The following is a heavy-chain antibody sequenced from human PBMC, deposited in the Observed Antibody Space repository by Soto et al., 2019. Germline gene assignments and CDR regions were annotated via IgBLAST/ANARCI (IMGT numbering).Heavy chain of an antibody. CDR2: ITPFNGNT. Sequence: GASVKVSCKASGYTFTYRYLHWVRQAPGQALEWMGWITPFNGNTNYAQKFQDRVTITRDRSMSTAYMELSSLRSEDTAMYYCASPYYDILTALPHDAFDIWGQGTMVTVSS. CDR1: GYTFTYRY. J-gene: IGHJ3*02. D-gene: IGHD3-9*01. V-gene: IGHV1-45*02. CDR3: ASPYYDILTALPHDAFDI.